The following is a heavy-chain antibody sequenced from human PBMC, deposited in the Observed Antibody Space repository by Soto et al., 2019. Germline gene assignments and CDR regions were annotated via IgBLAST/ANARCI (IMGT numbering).Heavy chain of an antibody. J-gene: IGHJ6*02. Sequence: SVKVSCKASGGTFSSYAISWVRQAPGQGLEWMGGIIPIFGTANYAQKFQGRVKITADESTSTADMELSSLRSEDTDVYYCARASGIAAAGTRAWYYYYGMDVWGQGTTVTVSS. CDR1: GGTFSSYA. D-gene: IGHD6-13*01. V-gene: IGHV1-69*13. CDR2: IIPIFGTA. CDR3: ARASGIAAAGTRAWYYYYGMDV.